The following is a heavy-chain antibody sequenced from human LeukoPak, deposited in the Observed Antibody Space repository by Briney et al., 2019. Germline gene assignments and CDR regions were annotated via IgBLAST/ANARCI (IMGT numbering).Heavy chain of an antibody. CDR3: ARKERYCGGGSCFVDY. CDR1: GYTFTGYG. Sequence: ASVKVSCKASGYTFTGYGISWVRQAPGQRLEWMGWIYPYNGGTNYAQKLQGRVTMTTDTSTSTAYMELRSLRSDDTAVYYCARKERYCGGGSCFVDYGGEGTLVTVSA. CDR2: IYPYNGGT. J-gene: IGHJ4*02. D-gene: IGHD2-15*01. V-gene: IGHV1-18*01.